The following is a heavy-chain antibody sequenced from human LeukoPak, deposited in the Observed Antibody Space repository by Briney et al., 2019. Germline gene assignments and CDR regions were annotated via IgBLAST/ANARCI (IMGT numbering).Heavy chain of an antibody. D-gene: IGHD2-15*01. V-gene: IGHV4-4*07. J-gene: IGHJ3*02. Sequence: SETLSLTCAVYGGSFSGYYWGWIRQPAGKGLEWIGRIYTSGSTNYNPSLKSRVTISVDTSKNQFSLKLSSVTAADTAVYYCARDWGYCSGGSCYDLDAFDIWGQGTMVTVSS. CDR1: GGSFSGYY. CDR3: ARDWGYCSGGSCYDLDAFDI. CDR2: IYTSGST.